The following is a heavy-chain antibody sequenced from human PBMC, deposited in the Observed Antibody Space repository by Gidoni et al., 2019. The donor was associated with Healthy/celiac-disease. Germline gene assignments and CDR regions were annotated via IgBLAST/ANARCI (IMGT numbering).Heavy chain of an antibody. Sequence: EVQLLESGGGLVQPGGSLRLSCAASGFTFSSYAMSWVRQAPGKGLGWCSAISGSGVSTYYADSVKGRFTISRDNSKNTLYLQMNSLRAEDTAVYYCAKEGPLLWFGELLDYYYYGMDVWGQGTTVTVSS. CDR1: GFTFSSYA. J-gene: IGHJ6*02. D-gene: IGHD3-10*01. CDR2: ISGSGVST. CDR3: AKEGPLLWFGELLDYYYYGMDV. V-gene: IGHV3-23*01.